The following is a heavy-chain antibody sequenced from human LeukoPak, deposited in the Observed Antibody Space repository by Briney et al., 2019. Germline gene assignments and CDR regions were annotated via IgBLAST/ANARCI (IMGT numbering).Heavy chain of an antibody. CDR2: IYTSGST. J-gene: IGHJ5*02. V-gene: IGHV4-61*02. CDR3: ARDILSGSGSYFWP. D-gene: IGHD3-10*01. Sequence: SETLSLTCTVSGGSISSSSYSWSWIRQPAGKGLEWIGRIYTSGSTNYTPSLKSRVAISLDTSKNQFSLKLSSVTAADTAVYYCARDILSGSGSYFWPWGPGTLVTVSS. CDR1: GGSISSSSYS.